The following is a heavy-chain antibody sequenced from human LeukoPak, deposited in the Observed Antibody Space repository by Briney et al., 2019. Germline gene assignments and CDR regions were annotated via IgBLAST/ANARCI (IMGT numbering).Heavy chain of an antibody. J-gene: IGHJ4*02. Sequence: PGGSLRLSCATSGLTFSSYAMSWVRQAPGKGLEWVSAISGSGGSTYYADSVKGRFTISRDNSKNTLYLQMNSLGAEDTAVYYCAKTGLLRYFDWLREKYYFDYWGQGTLVTVSS. CDR1: GLTFSSYA. D-gene: IGHD3-9*01. CDR3: AKTGLLRYFDWLREKYYFDY. V-gene: IGHV3-23*01. CDR2: ISGSGGST.